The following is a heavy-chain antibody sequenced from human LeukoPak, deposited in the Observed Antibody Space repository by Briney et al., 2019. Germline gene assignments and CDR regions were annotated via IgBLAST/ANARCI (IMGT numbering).Heavy chain of an antibody. CDR3: ARGEDPLPKRLELSRNDAFDI. D-gene: IGHD1-7*01. J-gene: IGHJ3*02. CDR1: GYTFTSYD. CDR2: MNPNSGNT. Sequence: ASVKVSCKASGYTFTSYDINWVRQATGQGLEWMGWMNPNSGNTGYAQKFQGRVTITRNTSISTAYMELSSLRSEDTAVYYCARGEDPLPKRLELSRNDAFDIWGQGTMVTVSS. V-gene: IGHV1-8*03.